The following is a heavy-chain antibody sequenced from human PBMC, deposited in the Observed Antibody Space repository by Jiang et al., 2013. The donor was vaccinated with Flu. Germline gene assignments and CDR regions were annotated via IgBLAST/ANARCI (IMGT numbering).Heavy chain of an antibody. Sequence: GGSLRLSCAASGFTFSNAWMSWVRQAPGKGLEWVGRIKSKTDGGTTDYAAPVKGRFTISRDDSKNTLYLQMNSLKTEDTAVYYCTTAGNTYYDFWSGYSTDYGMDVWGQGTTVTVSS. V-gene: IGHV3-15*01. J-gene: IGHJ6*02. CDR2: IKSKTDGGTT. D-gene: IGHD3-3*01. CDR3: TTAGNTYYDFWSGYSTDYGMDV. CDR1: GFTFSNAW.